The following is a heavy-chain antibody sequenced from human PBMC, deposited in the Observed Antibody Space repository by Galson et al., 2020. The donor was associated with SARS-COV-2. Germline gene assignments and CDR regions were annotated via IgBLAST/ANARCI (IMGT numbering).Heavy chain of an antibody. Sequence: SETLSLTCAVYGGSFSGYSWSWVRQPPGKGLEWLGEINHSGSTNYNPSLKSRVFISVDTSKNQFSLKLSSVTAADTAVYYCARGGSRPIMVFDYYYFYMDVWGKGTTVTVSS. CDR2: INHSGST. CDR1: GGSFSGYS. J-gene: IGHJ6*03. CDR3: ARGGSRPIMVFDYYYFYMDV. D-gene: IGHD2-8*01. V-gene: IGHV4-34*01.